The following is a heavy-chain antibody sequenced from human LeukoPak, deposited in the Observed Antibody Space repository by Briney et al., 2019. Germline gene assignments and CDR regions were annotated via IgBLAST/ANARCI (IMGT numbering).Heavy chain of an antibody. CDR2: IRSKANSYAT. CDR1: GFTFSGSA. J-gene: IGHJ4*02. D-gene: IGHD6-13*01. CDR3: TSSAATGTGVDY. V-gene: IGHV3-73*01. Sequence: GGSLRLSCVASGFTFSGSAMHWVRQASGKGLEWVGRIRSKANSYATAYAASVKGRFTISRDDSKNTAYLQMNSLKTEGTAMFYCTSSAATGTGVDYWGQGTLVTVSS.